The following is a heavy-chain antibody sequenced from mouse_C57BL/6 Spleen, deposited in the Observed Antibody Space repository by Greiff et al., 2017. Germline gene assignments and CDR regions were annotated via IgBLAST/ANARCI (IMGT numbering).Heavy chain of an antibody. V-gene: IGHV1-53*01. Sequence: QVHVKQPGTELVKPGASVKLSCKASGYTFTSYWMHWVKQRPGQGLEWIGNINPSNGGTNYNEKFKSKATLTVDKSSSTAYMQLSSLTSEDSAVYYCARWVYYDYGWFAYWGQGTLVTVSA. CDR1: GYTFTSYW. CDR3: ARWVYYDYGWFAY. D-gene: IGHD2-4*01. J-gene: IGHJ3*01. CDR2: INPSNGGT.